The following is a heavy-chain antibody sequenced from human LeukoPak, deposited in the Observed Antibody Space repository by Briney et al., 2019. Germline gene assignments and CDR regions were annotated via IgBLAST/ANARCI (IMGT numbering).Heavy chain of an antibody. CDR3: ARTGTAYCGGDCYSYIGYFDY. D-gene: IGHD2-21*01. CDR2: IYYSGST. CDR1: GGSISSSSYY. Sequence: SETLSLTCTVSGGSISSSSYYWGWIRQPPGKGLEWIGSIYYSGSTYYNPSLKSRVTISVDTSKNQFSLKLSSVTAADTAVYYCARTGTAYCGGDCYSYIGYFDYWGQGTLVTVSS. J-gene: IGHJ4*02. V-gene: IGHV4-39*01.